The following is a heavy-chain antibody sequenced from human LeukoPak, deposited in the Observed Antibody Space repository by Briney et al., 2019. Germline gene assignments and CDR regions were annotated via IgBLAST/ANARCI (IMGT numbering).Heavy chain of an antibody. V-gene: IGHV4-38-2*02. J-gene: IGHJ4*02. Sequence: SETLSLTCTVSGYSISSGYYWGWIRQPPGKGLEWIGSIYHSGSTYYNPSLKSRVTISVDTSKNQFSLKLSSVTAADTAVYYCARLRSGYPGNYYFDYWGQGTLVTVSS. D-gene: IGHD1-1*01. CDR2: IYHSGST. CDR1: GYSISSGYY. CDR3: ARLRSGYPGNYYFDY.